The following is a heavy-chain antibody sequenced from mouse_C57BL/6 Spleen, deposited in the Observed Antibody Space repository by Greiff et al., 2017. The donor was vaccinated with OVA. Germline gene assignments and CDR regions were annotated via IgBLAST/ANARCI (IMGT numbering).Heavy chain of an antibody. CDR1: GYTFTDYY. Sequence: VQLVESGAELVRPGASVKLSCKASGYTFTDYYINWVKQRPGQGLEWIARIYPGSGNTYYNETVKGKATLTAEKSSSTAYMQLSRLTSEDSAVYFCARDSNYEGGVYAMDYWGQGTSVTVSS. CDR3: ARDSNYEGGVYAMDY. J-gene: IGHJ4*01. CDR2: IYPGSGNT. D-gene: IGHD2-5*01. V-gene: IGHV1-76*01.